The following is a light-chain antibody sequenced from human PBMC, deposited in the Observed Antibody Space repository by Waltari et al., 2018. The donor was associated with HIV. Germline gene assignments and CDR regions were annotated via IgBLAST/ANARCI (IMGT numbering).Light chain of an antibody. CDR3: QQSYTSPWT. Sequence: DIQVTQSPSSLSASVGDTVTITGRASQDIGISLSWFHQKPGLAPRLLIFGSSSLQSGVSSRFGARGSGSIFTRTINSLQPEDFGTYYCQQSYTSPWTFGQGTKVEIK. CDR2: GSS. V-gene: IGKV1-39*01. CDR1: QDIGIS. J-gene: IGKJ1*01.